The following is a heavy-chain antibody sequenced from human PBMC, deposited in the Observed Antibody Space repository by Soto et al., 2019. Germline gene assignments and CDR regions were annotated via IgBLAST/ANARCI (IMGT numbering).Heavy chain of an antibody. CDR1: GYTYSIYF. D-gene: IGHD6-19*01. V-gene: IGHV1-46*01. Sequence: VSLKGSWKASGYTYSIYFMDWVRQEHRQGLEWMGIINPSGGSTSYAQKFQGRVTMTRDTSTSTVYMELSSLRSEDTAVYYCARDKRSSGWYALYESYGMDVCGQGTTVTVPS. CDR3: ARDKRSSGWYALYESYGMDV. CDR2: INPSGGST. J-gene: IGHJ6*02.